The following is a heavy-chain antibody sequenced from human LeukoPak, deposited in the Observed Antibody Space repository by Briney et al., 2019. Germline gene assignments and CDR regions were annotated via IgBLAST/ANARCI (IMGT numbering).Heavy chain of an antibody. CDR2: IYYSGST. J-gene: IGHJ4*02. Sequence: SETLSLTCTVSGGSISSYYWSWIRQPPGKGLEWIGYIYYSGSTTYNPSLNSRVTISVDTSKNQFSLKLTSVAAADTAVYYCARLRYCSSTSCYPDYWGQGTLATVSS. D-gene: IGHD2-2*01. CDR1: GGSISSYY. CDR3: ARLRYCSSTSCYPDY. V-gene: IGHV4-59*01.